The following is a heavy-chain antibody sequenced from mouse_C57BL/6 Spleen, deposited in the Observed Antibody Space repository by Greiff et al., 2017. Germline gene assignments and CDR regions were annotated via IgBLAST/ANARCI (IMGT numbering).Heavy chain of an antibody. CDR3: ARSLLTTVVATDSDY. J-gene: IGHJ2*01. CDR1: GYTFTSYW. CDR2: IDPSDSET. V-gene: IGHV1-52*01. Sequence: QVQLQQPGAELVRPGSSVKLSCKASGYTFTSYWMHWVKQRPIQGLEWIGNIDPSDSETHYNQKFKDKATLTVDKSSSTAYMQLRSLPSEDSAVYYCARSLLTTVVATDSDYWGQGTTLTVSS. D-gene: IGHD1-1*01.